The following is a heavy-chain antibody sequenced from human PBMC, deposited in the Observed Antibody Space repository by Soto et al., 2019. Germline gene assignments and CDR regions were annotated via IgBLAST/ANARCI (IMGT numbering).Heavy chain of an antibody. CDR2: INHLETT. Sequence: QLQLHMSGSGLVKPSQTLSLTCTVSGASITYGAYSWSWIRQTPGKGLEWIGYINHLETTFYNPSFGSRLTLSIDRTKNQFSLNLKSMSAADRAVYFCDRGGGFDSFDYWGQGILVTVSS. J-gene: IGHJ4*02. CDR1: GASITYGAYS. V-gene: IGHV4-30-2*01. CDR3: DRGGGFDSFDY. D-gene: IGHD3-10*01.